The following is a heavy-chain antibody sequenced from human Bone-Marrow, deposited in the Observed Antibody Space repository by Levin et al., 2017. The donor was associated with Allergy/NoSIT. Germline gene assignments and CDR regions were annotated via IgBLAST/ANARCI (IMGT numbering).Heavy chain of an antibody. V-gene: IGHV3-30-3*01. CDR2: ISYDGSNK. J-gene: IGHJ4*02. CDR3: ARDWRYGSGSYYNVIGHIDY. D-gene: IGHD3-10*01. Sequence: LSLTCAASGFTFSSYAMHWVRQAPGKGLEWVAVISYDGSNKYYADSVKGRFTISRDNSKNTLYLQMNSLRAEDTAVYYCARDWRYGSGSYYNVIGHIDYWGQGTLVTVSS. CDR1: GFTFSSYA.